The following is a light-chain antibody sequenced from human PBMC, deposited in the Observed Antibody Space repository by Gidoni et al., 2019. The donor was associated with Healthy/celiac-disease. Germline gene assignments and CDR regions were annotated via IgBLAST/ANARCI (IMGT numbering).Light chain of an antibody. CDR1: QSVSSY. V-gene: IGKV3-11*01. CDR2: DAS. CDR3: QQRSNWPPIFT. J-gene: IGKJ3*01. Sequence: EIVLTQSQATLSWSPGERATLSCRASQSVSSYLAWYQQKPGQAPRLLIYDASNRATGIPARFSGSGSATDFTLTISSLEPEDFAVYYCQQRSNWPPIFTFGPGTKVDIK.